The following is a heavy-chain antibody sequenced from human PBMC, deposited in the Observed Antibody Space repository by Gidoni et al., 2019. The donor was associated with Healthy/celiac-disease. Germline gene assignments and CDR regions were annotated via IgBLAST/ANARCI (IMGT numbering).Heavy chain of an antibody. Sequence: QVQLVQSGAEVKKPGSSVKVSCKASGCTFSSSAISWVRQAPGQGLEWMGGIIPIVGTANYAHKFQGRVTITADKSTSTAYMELSSLRSEDTAVYYCARVRVKQQKGYCSGGSCYSPPDYWGQGTLVTVSS. D-gene: IGHD2-15*01. CDR1: GCTFSSSA. CDR2: IIPIVGTA. J-gene: IGHJ4*02. V-gene: IGHV1-69*06. CDR3: ARVRVKQQKGYCSGGSCYSPPDY.